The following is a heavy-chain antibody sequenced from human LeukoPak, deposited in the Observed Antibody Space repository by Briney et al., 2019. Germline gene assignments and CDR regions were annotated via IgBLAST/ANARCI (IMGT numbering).Heavy chain of an antibody. CDR3: ARVAGSYAVDV. CDR2: IYYSGST. V-gene: IGHV4-59*12. J-gene: IGHJ6*04. Sequence: SETLSLTCTVSGGSISSYYWSWIRQPPGKGLEWIGYIYYSGSTNYNPSLKSRVTISVDTSKNQFSLKLSSVTAADTAVYFCARVAGSYAVDVWGKGTTVTVSS. CDR1: GGSISSYY. D-gene: IGHD1-26*01.